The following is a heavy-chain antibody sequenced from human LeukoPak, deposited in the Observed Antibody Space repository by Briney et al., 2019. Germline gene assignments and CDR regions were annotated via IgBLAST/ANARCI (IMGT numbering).Heavy chain of an antibody. CDR2: TYYRSKWYH. CDR1: GDSVSSHTSA. D-gene: IGHD2-2*01. CDR3: ARDPAYNYGMDV. J-gene: IGHJ6*02. Sequence: SQTLSLTCAISGDSVSSHTSAWNWIRQSPSRGLEWLGRTYYRSKWYHDYAVSVRSRISINPDTSKNQFSLQLSSVTPEDTAVYYCARDPAYNYGMDVWGQGTTVTAYS. V-gene: IGHV6-1*01.